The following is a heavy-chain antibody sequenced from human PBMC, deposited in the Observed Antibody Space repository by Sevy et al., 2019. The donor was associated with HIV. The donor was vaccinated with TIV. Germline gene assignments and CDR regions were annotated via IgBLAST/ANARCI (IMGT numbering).Heavy chain of an antibody. J-gene: IGHJ3*02. Sequence: ASVKVSCKASGGTFSSYAISWVRQAPGQGLEWMGGIIPIFGTANYAQKFQGRVTITADKSTSTAYMELSSLGSEDTAVYYCAKYGPTGGAFDIWGQGTMVTVSS. CDR2: IIPIFGTA. D-gene: IGHD4-17*01. V-gene: IGHV1-69*06. CDR1: GGTFSSYA. CDR3: AKYGPTGGAFDI.